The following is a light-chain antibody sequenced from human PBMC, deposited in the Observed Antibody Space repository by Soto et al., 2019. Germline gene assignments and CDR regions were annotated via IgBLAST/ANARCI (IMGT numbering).Light chain of an antibody. J-gene: IGKJ4*01. CDR2: EAS. CDR3: QQYHSYPVT. Sequence: DIQMTQSPSSLSASVGDTVTITCRASQGIGNFLAWFQQKPGKAPTSLISEASSLQSGVPSRFSGSGSGTDFTLTISSLQPEDFATYYCQQYHSYPVTFGGGTQVEFK. CDR1: QGIGNF. V-gene: IGKV1-16*01.